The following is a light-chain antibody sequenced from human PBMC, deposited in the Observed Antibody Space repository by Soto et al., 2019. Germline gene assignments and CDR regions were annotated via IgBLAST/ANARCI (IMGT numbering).Light chain of an antibody. CDR3: QQSSSTPLT. V-gene: IGKV1-5*03. Sequence: DIQMTQSPATLAASVGDRVSLTCRASQSIDTWLAWYQQKPGKAPNLLIYKASRLESGVPSRFSGSGSGTEFTLTISSLQPEDFATYYCQQSSSTPLTFGPGTTVHVE. CDR1: QSIDTW. J-gene: IGKJ3*01. CDR2: KAS.